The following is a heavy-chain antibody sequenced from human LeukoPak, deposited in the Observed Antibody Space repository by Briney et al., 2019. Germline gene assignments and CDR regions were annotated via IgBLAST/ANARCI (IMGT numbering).Heavy chain of an antibody. D-gene: IGHD3-9*01. Sequence: GESLKISCKASGYNFNSYWIGWVRQRPGKGLDWMGLIYPPDSDTRYSPSFHGQVTISVDKSTSTAYLQWSSLQASDTAIYYCAGCHYDILTGHFTYWGQGTLVTVSS. CDR2: IYPPDSDT. CDR1: GYNFNSYW. CDR3: AGCHYDILTGHFTY. V-gene: IGHV5-51*01. J-gene: IGHJ4*02.